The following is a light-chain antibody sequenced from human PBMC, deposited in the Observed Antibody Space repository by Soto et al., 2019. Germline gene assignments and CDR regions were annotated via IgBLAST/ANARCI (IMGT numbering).Light chain of an antibody. V-gene: IGKV1-5*03. J-gene: IGKJ1*01. CDR3: LQYQSYWT. CDR1: QSISSQ. CDR2: QAS. Sequence: DIQMTQSPSTLSASVGARVSITCRASQSISSQLAWYQQKPGKAPNLLIFQASNLETGVPSRFTGSGAGTEFTLTISSLQPDDLGTYYCLQYQSYWTFGEGTKVEVQ.